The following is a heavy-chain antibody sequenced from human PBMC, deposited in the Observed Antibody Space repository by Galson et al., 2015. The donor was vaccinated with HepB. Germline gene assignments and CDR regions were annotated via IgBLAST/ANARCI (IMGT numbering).Heavy chain of an antibody. J-gene: IGHJ6*03. CDR1: GFTFDDYA. D-gene: IGHD4-23*01. V-gene: IGHV3-9*01. CDR2: ISWNSASI. Sequence: SLRLSCAASGFTFDDYAMHWVRQAPGKSLEWVSGISWNSASIDYADSVKGRFTISRDNAKNSLYLQMNSLRAEDTALYYCSKDGKVKYYYYYMDVWGKGTTVTVSS. CDR3: SKDGKVKYYYYYMDV.